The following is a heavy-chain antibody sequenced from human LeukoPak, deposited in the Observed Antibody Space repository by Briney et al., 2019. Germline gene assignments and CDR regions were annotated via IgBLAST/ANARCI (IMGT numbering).Heavy chain of an antibody. V-gene: IGHV4-38-2*01. Sequence: PSETLSLTCAVSGYSISSGHYWGWIRQPPGKGLEWIGSIYHSGSTYYNPSLKSRVTISVDTSKNQFSLKLSSVTAADTAVYYCARRRYYDGSGYLEWGQGTLLSVSS. CDR2: IYHSGST. CDR1: GYSISSGHY. D-gene: IGHD3-22*01. CDR3: ARRRYYDGSGYLE. J-gene: IGHJ1*01.